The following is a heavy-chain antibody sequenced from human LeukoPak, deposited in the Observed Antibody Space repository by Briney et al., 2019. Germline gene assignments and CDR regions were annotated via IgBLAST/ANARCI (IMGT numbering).Heavy chain of an antibody. V-gene: IGHV3-74*01. Sequence: GGSLRLSCAASGWMHWVRQAPGKGLVWVSGINHDGTGTYYADSVKGRFTISRDNAKNTLYLQMNSLSADDTAVYYCARGFMGADDAFDIWGQGTMVTVSS. D-gene: IGHD1-26*01. CDR3: ARGFMGADDAFDI. J-gene: IGHJ3*02. CDR2: INHDGTGT. CDR1: GW.